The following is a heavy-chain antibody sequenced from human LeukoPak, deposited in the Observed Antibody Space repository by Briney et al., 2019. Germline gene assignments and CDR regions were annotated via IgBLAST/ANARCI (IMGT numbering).Heavy chain of an antibody. CDR3: ARGSGSYYRLFDY. Sequence: SETLSLTCTVSGGSVSSSSYYWSWLRQPPGKGLEWIGYIYYSGSTNYNPSLKNRVTISVDTSKNQFSLKLSSVTAADTAVYYCARGSGSYYRLFDYWGQGTLVTVSS. CDR1: GGSVSSSSYY. V-gene: IGHV4-61*01. CDR2: IYYSGST. J-gene: IGHJ4*02. D-gene: IGHD1-26*01.